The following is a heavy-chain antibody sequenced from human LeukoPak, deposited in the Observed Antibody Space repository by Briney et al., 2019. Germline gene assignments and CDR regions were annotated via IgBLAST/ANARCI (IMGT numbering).Heavy chain of an antibody. J-gene: IGHJ5*02. CDR2: IYYSGST. Sequence: SETLSLTCTVSGGSISSHYWSWIRQPPGKGLEWIGYIYYSGSTNYNPSLKNRVTISVDTSKNQFSLKLSSVTAADSAVYYCARKRGIAADNWFDPWGQGTLVTVSS. V-gene: IGHV4-59*11. CDR1: GGSISSHY. D-gene: IGHD6-13*01. CDR3: ARKRGIAADNWFDP.